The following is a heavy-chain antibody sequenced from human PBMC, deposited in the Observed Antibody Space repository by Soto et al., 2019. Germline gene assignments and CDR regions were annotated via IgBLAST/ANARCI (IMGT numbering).Heavy chain of an antibody. J-gene: IGHJ4*02. CDR3: ARGPGGFGEFSLDY. CDR2: IYSGGST. V-gene: IGHV4-4*07. Sequence: VQLVETGGGSVQPGGSLRLSCAASGFTLRNYEMNWVRQAPGKGLEWIGRIYSGGSTNYNPSLRSRVTVSVDMSKNQFSLKLSSVTAADTAVYYCARGPGGFGEFSLDYWGQGTLVTVSS. CDR1: GFTLRNYE. D-gene: IGHD3-10*01.